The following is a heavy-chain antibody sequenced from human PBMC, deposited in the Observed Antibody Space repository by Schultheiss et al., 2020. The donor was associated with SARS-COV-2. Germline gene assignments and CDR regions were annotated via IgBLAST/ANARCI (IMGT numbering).Heavy chain of an antibody. D-gene: IGHD3-16*01. Sequence: ASVKVSCKASGYTFTSYDINWVRQATGQGLEWMGWMNPNSGNTGYAQKFQGRVTLTTDTAISTVYMELSGVTSDDTAVYYCARDDRSTWGVYLYYVMDVWGQGTTVTVSS. V-gene: IGHV1-8*01. CDR3: ARDDRSTWGVYLYYVMDV. CDR1: GYTFTSYD. CDR2: MNPNSGNT. J-gene: IGHJ6*02.